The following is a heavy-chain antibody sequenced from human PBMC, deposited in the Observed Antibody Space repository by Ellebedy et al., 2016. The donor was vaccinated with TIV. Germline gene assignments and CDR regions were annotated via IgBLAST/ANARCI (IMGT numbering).Heavy chain of an antibody. Sequence: GESLKISCTASGFTFRKYGMHWVRQAPGKGLEWVAVISHDGNNRHYRDSVKGRFTISRDRSKNTLYLQMNSLRAEDTAVYYCARLELLATPDAFDIWGQGTKVTVSS. J-gene: IGHJ3*02. V-gene: IGHV3-30*03. CDR3: ARLELLATPDAFDI. CDR2: ISHDGNNR. CDR1: GFTFRKYG. D-gene: IGHD1-26*01.